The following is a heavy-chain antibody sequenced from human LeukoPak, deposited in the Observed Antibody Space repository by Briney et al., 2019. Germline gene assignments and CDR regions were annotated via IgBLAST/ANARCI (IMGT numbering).Heavy chain of an antibody. CDR1: RFTFNNYA. V-gene: IGHV3-23*01. CDR3: AKGAQQLVYWVDY. Sequence: GGYLRLSCAASRFTFNNYAMSWVRQAPGKGLEWVSVISGSGGSTYYADSVKGRFTISRDNSKNTLYLQMNSLRAEDTAVYYCAKGAQQLVYWVDYWGQGTLVTVSS. D-gene: IGHD6-13*01. J-gene: IGHJ4*02. CDR2: ISGSGGST.